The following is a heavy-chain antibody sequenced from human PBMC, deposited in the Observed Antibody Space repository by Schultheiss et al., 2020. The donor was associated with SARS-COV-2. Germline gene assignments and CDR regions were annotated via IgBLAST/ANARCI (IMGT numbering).Heavy chain of an antibody. Sequence: SETLSLTCTVSGGSISSYYWGWIRQPPGKGLEWIGSIYYSGSTNYNPSLKSRVTISVDTSKNQFSLKLSSVTAADTAVYYCARGASSIAARRGGGWFDPWGQGTLVTVSS. J-gene: IGHJ5*02. CDR2: IYYSGST. CDR3: ARGASSIAARRGGGWFDP. CDR1: GGSISSYY. D-gene: IGHD6-6*01. V-gene: IGHV4-59*12.